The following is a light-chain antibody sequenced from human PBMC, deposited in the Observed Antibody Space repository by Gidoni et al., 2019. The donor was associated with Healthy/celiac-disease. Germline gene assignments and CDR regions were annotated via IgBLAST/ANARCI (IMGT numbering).Light chain of an antibody. J-gene: IGKJ1*01. CDR2: AAS. V-gene: IGKV1D-8*02. CDR3: KQYYSFPWT. CDR1: QGISSY. Sequence: AIWLTQSPSLLSASTVDRVTIRCRMSQGISSYLAWYQQKPGKAPELVIYAASTLQRGVPSRLRGSGSGTDFILNMRCVESEDWETYYCKQYYSFPWTFGQGTKVEIK.